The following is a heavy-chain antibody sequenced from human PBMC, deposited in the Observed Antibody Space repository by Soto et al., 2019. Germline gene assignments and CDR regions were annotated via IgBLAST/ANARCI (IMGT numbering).Heavy chain of an antibody. J-gene: IGHJ5*02. V-gene: IGHV3-33*01. CDR1: GFTFSSYG. D-gene: IGHD2-15*01. Sequence: GGSLRLSCAASGFTFSSYGMHWVRQAPGKGLEWVAAIWYDGSNKYYADSVKGRFTISRDNAKNSLYLQMNSLRAEDTAVYYCARGYTGYCSRRTRYWFDPWGPGTLVTVSS. CDR3: ARGYTGYCSRRTRYWFDP. CDR2: IWYDGSNK.